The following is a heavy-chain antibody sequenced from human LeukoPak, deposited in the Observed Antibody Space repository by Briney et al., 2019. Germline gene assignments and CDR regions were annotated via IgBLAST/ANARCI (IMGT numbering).Heavy chain of an antibody. D-gene: IGHD3-10*01. V-gene: IGHV1-2*02. CDR1: GYAFTAYY. J-gene: IGHJ5*02. CDR2: INHNSGDT. Sequence: ASVTVSFKASGYAFTAYYMHWVRQAPGQGLEWMGWINHNSGDTSYAQRFQGRVTMTRDTSIRTVYMELSSLRSDDTAVYYCARDYYGSGTYYSGSYNWFDPWGQGTLVTVSS. CDR3: ARDYYGSGTYYSGSYNWFDP.